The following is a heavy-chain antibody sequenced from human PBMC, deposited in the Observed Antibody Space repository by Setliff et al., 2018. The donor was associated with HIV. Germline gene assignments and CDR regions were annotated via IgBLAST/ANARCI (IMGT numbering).Heavy chain of an antibody. CDR2: ISAYNGNT. J-gene: IGHJ6*03. Sequence: ASVKVSCKASGYTFTSYGISWVRQAPGQGLEWMGWISAYNGNTNYAQKLQGRVTMTTDTSTSTAYMELRSLRSDDTAVYYCARVSYDSSGYYFKKVGKYYYYYMDVWGK. V-gene: IGHV1-18*01. CDR3: ARVSYDSSGYYFKKVGKYYYYYMDV. D-gene: IGHD3-22*01. CDR1: GYTFTSYG.